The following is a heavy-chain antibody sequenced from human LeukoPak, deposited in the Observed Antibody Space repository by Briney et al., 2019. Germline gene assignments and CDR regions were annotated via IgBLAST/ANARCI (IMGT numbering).Heavy chain of an antibody. CDR2: ISAYNGNT. D-gene: IGHD2-2*01. CDR1: GYTFTSYG. J-gene: IGHJ6*02. CDR3: AREVVVVPAANLPLYYYYGMDV. V-gene: IGHV1-18*01. Sequence: ASVKVSCKASGYTFTSYGISWVRQAPGQGLEWMGWISAYNGNTNYAQKLQGRVTMTTDTSTSTAYMELRSLRSDDTAVYYCAREVVVVPAANLPLYYYYGMDVRGQGTTVTVSS.